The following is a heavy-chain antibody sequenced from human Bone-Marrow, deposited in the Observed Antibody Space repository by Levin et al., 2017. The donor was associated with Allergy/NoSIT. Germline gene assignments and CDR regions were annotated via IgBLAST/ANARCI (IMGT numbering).Heavy chain of an antibody. D-gene: IGHD1-26*01. J-gene: IGHJ4*02. CDR2: TYYRSKWYN. CDR3: AREGPSENSGHRPLDY. CDR1: GDSVSSKTTT. Sequence: SQTLSLTCAISGDSVSSKTTTWGWIRQSPSRGLEWLGRTYYRSKWYNDYAVSVKSRLTVDPDTSKNQFSLQLKSVTPEDTAVYYCAREGPSENSGHRPLDYWGQGTLVTVSS. V-gene: IGHV6-1*01.